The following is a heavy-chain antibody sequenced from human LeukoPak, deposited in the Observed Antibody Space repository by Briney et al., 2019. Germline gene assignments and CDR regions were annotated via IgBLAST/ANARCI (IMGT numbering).Heavy chain of an antibody. CDR3: ARDLTSVPTR. CDR1: GFTFNVYT. Sequence: GGSLRLSCAASGFTFNVYTMNWVRQAPGKGLEWVSSISSTSAYIYYADSVKGRFTISRDNAKNSVYLQMNSLRNEDTAVYYCARDLTSVPTRWGQGTLVTVSS. V-gene: IGHV3-21*01. J-gene: IGHJ4*02. D-gene: IGHD4-17*01. CDR2: ISSTSAYI.